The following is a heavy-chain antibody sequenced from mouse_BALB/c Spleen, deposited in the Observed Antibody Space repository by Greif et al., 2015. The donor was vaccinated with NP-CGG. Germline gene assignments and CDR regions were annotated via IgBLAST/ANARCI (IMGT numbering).Heavy chain of an antibody. Sequence: VQVVESGAELMKTGASVKISCKATGYTFSSYWIEWVKQRPGHGLEWIGEILPGSGSTNYNEKFKGKATFTAYTSSNTAYVQRSSLTSEDSAVYYCARSDYRYDVDYWGQGTTLTVSS. J-gene: IGHJ2*01. CDR1: GYTFSSYW. V-gene: IGHV1-9*01. CDR3: ARSDYRYDVDY. D-gene: IGHD2-14*01. CDR2: ILPGSGST.